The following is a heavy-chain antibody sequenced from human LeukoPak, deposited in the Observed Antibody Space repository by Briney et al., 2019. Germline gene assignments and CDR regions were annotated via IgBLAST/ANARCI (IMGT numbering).Heavy chain of an antibody. V-gene: IGHV3-23*01. CDR2: IGGGGGT. J-gene: IGHJ4*02. D-gene: IGHD5-12*01. Sequence: GGSLRLSCAASGFTFNTYAMSWVRQAPGKGLEWVSSIGGGGGTYYADSLKGRFTISRDNSKNTLYLQMNSLRAEDTAVYYCAKGNSGYNSGYYYHFFDYWGQGTVVTVSS. CDR1: GFTFNTYA. CDR3: AKGNSGYNSGYYYHFFDY.